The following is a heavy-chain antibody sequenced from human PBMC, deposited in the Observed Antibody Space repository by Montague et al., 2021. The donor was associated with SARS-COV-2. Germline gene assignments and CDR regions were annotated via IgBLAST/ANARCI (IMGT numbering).Heavy chain of an antibody. CDR2: IYYSGST. D-gene: IGHD2-15*01. Sequence: SETLSLTCTVSGGSISSYYWSWIRQPPGKGLEWIGYIYYSGSTNYNPSLKSRVTISVDTSKNQFSLKLSSVTAADTAVYYCARDWGGVVAATPWFGWFDPWGQGTLVTVSS. J-gene: IGHJ5*02. CDR3: ARDWGGVVAATPWFGWFDP. V-gene: IGHV4-59*01. CDR1: GGSISSYY.